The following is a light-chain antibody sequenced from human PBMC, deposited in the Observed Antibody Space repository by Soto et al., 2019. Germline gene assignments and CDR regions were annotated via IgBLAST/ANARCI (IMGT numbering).Light chain of an antibody. CDR2: EAS. CDR3: QQYNGYWT. CDR1: QSISDS. Sequence: GDRVTIPCRASQSISDSLAWYQQKPGKAPKLLIYEASNLKSGVPSRFSGSGSGTEYTLTISSLQPDDFASYYCQQYNGYWTFGQGTKLEIK. J-gene: IGKJ1*01. V-gene: IGKV1-5*03.